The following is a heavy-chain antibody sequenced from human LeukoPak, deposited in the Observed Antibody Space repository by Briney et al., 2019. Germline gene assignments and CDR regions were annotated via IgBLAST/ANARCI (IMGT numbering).Heavy chain of an antibody. D-gene: IGHD3-9*01. V-gene: IGHV3-30*02. Sequence: PGGSLRLSCAASGFTFSTFGMHWVRQAPGKGLEWVAFIRYDGFNKYYADSLKGRFTISRDDSKNTLYLQMNSLRAEDTAAYYCAQGYCFDILSGYSSLDSWGGGTVVGDSS. CDR1: GFTFSTFG. CDR2: IRYDGFNK. CDR3: AQGYCFDILSGYSSLDS. J-gene: IGHJ4*02.